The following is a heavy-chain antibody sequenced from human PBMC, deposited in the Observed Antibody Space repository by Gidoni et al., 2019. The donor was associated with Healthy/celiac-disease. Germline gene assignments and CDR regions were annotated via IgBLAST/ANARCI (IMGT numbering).Heavy chain of an antibody. CDR3: TTEYYYDSSGYYYFDY. Sequence: EVQLVESGGGLVKPGGSLRLSCAASGFTFSNAWMSWVRQAPGKGLEVVGRIKSKTDGGTTDYAAPVKGRFTISRDDSKNTLYLQMNSLKTEDTAVYYCTTEYYYDSSGYYYFDYWGQGTLVTVSS. D-gene: IGHD3-22*01. CDR2: IKSKTDGGTT. CDR1: GFTFSNAW. J-gene: IGHJ4*02. V-gene: IGHV3-15*01.